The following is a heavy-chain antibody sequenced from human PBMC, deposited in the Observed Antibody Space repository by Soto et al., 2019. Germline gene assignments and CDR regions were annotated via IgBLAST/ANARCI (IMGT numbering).Heavy chain of an antibody. Sequence: GSLRLSCVASGFTFSSYDMHWVRQATGKGLEWVSAIGTAGDTYYPGSVKGRFTISRENAKNSLYLQMNSLRAGDTAVYYCARGGGRVATPWFDPWGQGT. CDR3: ARGGGRVATPWFDP. J-gene: IGHJ5*02. CDR2: IGTAGDT. CDR1: GFTFSSYD. V-gene: IGHV3-13*04. D-gene: IGHD5-12*01.